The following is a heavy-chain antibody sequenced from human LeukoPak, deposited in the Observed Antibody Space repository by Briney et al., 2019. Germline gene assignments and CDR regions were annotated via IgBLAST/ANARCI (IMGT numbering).Heavy chain of an antibody. CDR3: ARHDYGDYRYWYFDL. Sequence: PSETLSLTCTVSGGSISSISYYWGWVRQPPGKGLEWIGSSYYNGSTYYNPSLKSRVPIPVATYKNQFSLKLSSVTAEDTAVSYCARHDYGDYRYWYFDLWGRGTLVTVSS. D-gene: IGHD4-17*01. CDR2: SYYNGST. J-gene: IGHJ2*01. CDR1: GGSISSISYY. V-gene: IGHV4-39*01.